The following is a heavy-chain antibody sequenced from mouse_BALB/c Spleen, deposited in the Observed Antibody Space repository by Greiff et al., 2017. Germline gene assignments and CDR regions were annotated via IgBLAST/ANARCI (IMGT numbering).Heavy chain of an antibody. J-gene: IGHJ4*01. CDR3: TRDNCMDY. Sequence: EVKLVESGGGLVKPGGSLKLSCAASGFTFSSYTMSWIRQTPAKRLVWVATISSGGSYTYYPDSVKGRFTISIDKAKNTLYLQMSSLKSEDTAMYYCTRDNCMDYWGQGTSVTVSS. CDR1: GFTFSSYT. D-gene: IGHD4-1*01. V-gene: IGHV5-6-4*01. CDR2: ISSGGSYT.